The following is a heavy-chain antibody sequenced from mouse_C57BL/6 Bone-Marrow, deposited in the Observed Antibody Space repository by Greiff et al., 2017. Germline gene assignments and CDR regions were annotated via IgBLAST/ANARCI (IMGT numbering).Heavy chain of an antibody. D-gene: IGHD2-2*01. J-gene: IGHJ2*01. Sequence: QVQLQQSGAELVRPGASVTLSCKASGYTFTDYEMHWVKQTPVHGLAWIGALDPETGGTASNQKFKGKAILTADKSSSTAYMELRSLTSEDSAVYDCTREGIYYGYVCDYGGKGTTLTVSS. V-gene: IGHV1-15*01. CDR3: TREGIYYGYVCDY. CDR1: GYTFTDYE. CDR2: LDPETGGT.